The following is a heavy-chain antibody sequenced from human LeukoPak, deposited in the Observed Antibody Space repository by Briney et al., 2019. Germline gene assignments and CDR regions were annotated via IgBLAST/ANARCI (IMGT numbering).Heavy chain of an antibody. Sequence: GGSLRLSCAASGFIFSDYWMSWVRQAPGKGLEWVATLWPAGGTVHFMDSVQGRFTISRDNAGNSLYLQMNSLRVEDTAVYYCARLLGSVTTYDYWGQGTLVTVSS. J-gene: IGHJ4*02. CDR2: LWPAGGTV. CDR1: GFIFSDYW. V-gene: IGHV3-7*01. CDR3: ARLLGSVTTYDY. D-gene: IGHD4-11*01.